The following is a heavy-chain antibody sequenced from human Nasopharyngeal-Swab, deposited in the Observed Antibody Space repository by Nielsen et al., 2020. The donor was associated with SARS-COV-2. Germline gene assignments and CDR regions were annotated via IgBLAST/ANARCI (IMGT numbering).Heavy chain of an antibody. CDR2: IYYSGST. J-gene: IGHJ6*02. D-gene: IGHD3-3*01. Sequence: SRQPPGKGLEWIGYIYYSGSTNYNPSLKSRVTISVDTSKNQFSLKLSSVTAADTAVYYCARDRVTGFLGQVYYYYGMDVWGQGTTVTVSS. V-gene: IGHV4-59*01. CDR3: ARDRVTGFLGQVYYYYGMDV.